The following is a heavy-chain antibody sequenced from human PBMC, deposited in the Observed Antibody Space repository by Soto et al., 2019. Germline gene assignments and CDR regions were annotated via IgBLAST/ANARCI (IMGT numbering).Heavy chain of an antibody. J-gene: IGHJ4*02. Sequence: EVQLLESGGGLVQPGRSLRLSCAASGFTFSSYAMNWVRQAPGKGLEWVSAMSGTGGSTYYADSVKGRLTLSRDNSKNTLYLQMSSLRVEDTAVFYCAEAGFSSGWSPSYFDYWGQGTLVTVSS. CDR2: MSGTGGST. V-gene: IGHV3-23*01. CDR3: AEAGFSSGWSPSYFDY. D-gene: IGHD6-19*01. CDR1: GFTFSSYA.